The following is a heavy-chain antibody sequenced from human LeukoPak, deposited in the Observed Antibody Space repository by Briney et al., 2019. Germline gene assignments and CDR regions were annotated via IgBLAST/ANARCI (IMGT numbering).Heavy chain of an antibody. D-gene: IGHD2-15*01. CDR2: INPNSGGA. Sequence: APVKVSCKASGYTFTGYYMHWVRQAPGQGLEWMGRINPNSGGANYAQKFQGRVTMTRDTSISTAYMELSRLRSDDTAVYYCARAAKGYCSGGSCNWFDPWGQGTLVTVSS. V-gene: IGHV1-2*06. CDR3: ARAAKGYCSGGSCNWFDP. CDR1: GYTFTGYY. J-gene: IGHJ5*02.